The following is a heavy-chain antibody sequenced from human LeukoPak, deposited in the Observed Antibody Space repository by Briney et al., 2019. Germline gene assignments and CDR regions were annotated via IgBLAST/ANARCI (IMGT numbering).Heavy chain of an antibody. V-gene: IGHV1-2*02. J-gene: IGHJ4*02. CDR3: AREPLIAAAGQTDYYFDY. Sequence: GASVKVSCKASGYTFTGYYMHWVRQAPGQGLEWMGWINPHSGGTDHAQKFQGRVTITRDTSISTAYMELSRLRSDDTAVYYCAREPLIAAAGQTDYYFDYWGQGTLVTVSS. D-gene: IGHD6-13*01. CDR1: GYTFTGYY. CDR2: INPHSGGT.